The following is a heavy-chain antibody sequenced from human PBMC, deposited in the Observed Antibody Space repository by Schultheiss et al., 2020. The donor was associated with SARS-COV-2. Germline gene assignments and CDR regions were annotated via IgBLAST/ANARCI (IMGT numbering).Heavy chain of an antibody. CDR1: GGSISSSSYY. D-gene: IGHD3-22*01. CDR2: IYYSGST. Sequence: SETLSLTCTVSGGSISSSSYYWGWIRQPAGKGLEWIGRIYYSGSTNYNPSLKSRVTMSVDTSKNQFSLKLTSVTAADTAVYYCATTSITMKGGFDYWGQGTLVTVSS. V-gene: IGHV4-61*05. J-gene: IGHJ4*02. CDR3: ATTSITMKGGFDY.